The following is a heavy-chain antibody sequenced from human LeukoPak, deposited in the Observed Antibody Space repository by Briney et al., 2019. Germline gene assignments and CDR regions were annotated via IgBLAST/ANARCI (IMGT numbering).Heavy chain of an antibody. CDR1: GFAFSSYW. Sequence: GGSLRLSCAASGFAFSSYWMAWVRQAPGKGLEWLANIKRDGSGKYYVDSVKGRFTISRDNAKNSLYLQMNSLRAEDTAVYYCARAGYNSGYDYWGQGTLVTVSS. CDR2: IKRDGSGK. CDR3: ARAGYNSGYDY. V-gene: IGHV3-7*05. D-gene: IGHD6-19*01. J-gene: IGHJ4*02.